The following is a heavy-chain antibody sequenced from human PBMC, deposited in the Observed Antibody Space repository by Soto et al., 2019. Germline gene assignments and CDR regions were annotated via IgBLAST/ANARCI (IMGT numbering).Heavy chain of an antibody. CDR3: ASAVQVAGTGAFDI. CDR1: GYTFTSYD. CDR2: MNPNSGNT. D-gene: IGHD6-19*01. J-gene: IGHJ3*02. Sequence: ASVKVSCKASGYTFTSYDINWVRQATGQGLEWMGWMNPNSGNTGYAQKFQGRVTMTRNTSISTAYMELSSLRSEDTAVYYCASAVQVAGTGAFDIWGQGTVVTVSS. V-gene: IGHV1-8*01.